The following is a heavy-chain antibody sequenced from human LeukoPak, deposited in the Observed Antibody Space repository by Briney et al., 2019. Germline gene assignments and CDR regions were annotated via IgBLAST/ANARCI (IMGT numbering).Heavy chain of an antibody. V-gene: IGHV3-23*01. CDR2: ISGSGGGT. J-gene: IGHJ4*02. CDR1: GFTFSSYA. Sequence: QPGGSLRLSCAASGFTFSSYAMSWVRQAPGKGLEWVSGISGSGGGTYYADSVKGRFTISRDNSKNTLYLQMNSLRAEDTAVYYCAKTVSGSHSYEGGDYWGQGTLVTVSS. CDR3: AKTVSGSHSYEGGDY. D-gene: IGHD3-16*02.